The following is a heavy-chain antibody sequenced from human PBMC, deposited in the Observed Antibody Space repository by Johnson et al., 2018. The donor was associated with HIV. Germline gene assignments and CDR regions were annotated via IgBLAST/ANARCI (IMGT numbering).Heavy chain of an antibody. CDR1: GFTFSSYW. D-gene: IGHD3-10*01. V-gene: IGHV3-7*01. J-gene: IGHJ3*02. CDR2: IKQDGSNK. CDR3: AREGPPRRTFGDDIDVFDI. Sequence: VQLVESGGGLVQPGGSLRLSCAASGFTFSSYWMSWVRQAPGKGLEWVANIKQDGSNKYYTDSVKGRFTISRDNSKNTVYLQMNSLKPEDTAVYYCAREGPPRRTFGDDIDVFDIWGQGTMVTVSS.